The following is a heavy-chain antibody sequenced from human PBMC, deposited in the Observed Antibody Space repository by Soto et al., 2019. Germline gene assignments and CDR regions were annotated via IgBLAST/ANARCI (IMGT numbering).Heavy chain of an antibody. CDR2: IVVGGGNT. CDR1: GFTFTSSA. V-gene: IGHV1-58*01. Sequence: SVKASCKASGFTFTSSAVQWVRQARGQRLEWIGWIVVGGGNTNYAQKFQERVTITRDMSTSTAYMELSSLRSEDTAVYYCAAVVTGTGGLGAFDIWGQGTMVTVSS. D-gene: IGHD1-20*01. J-gene: IGHJ3*02. CDR3: AAVVTGTGGLGAFDI.